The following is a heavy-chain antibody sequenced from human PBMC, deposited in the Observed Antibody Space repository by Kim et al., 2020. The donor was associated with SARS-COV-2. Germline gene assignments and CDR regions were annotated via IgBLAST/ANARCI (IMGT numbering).Heavy chain of an antibody. Sequence: VKGRFTISRDNSKNTLYLQMNSLRAEDTAVYYCAATYYYDSSGPQKHNDYWGQGTLVTVSS. V-gene: IGHV3-30*07. CDR3: AATYYYDSSGPQKHNDY. D-gene: IGHD3-22*01. J-gene: IGHJ4*02.